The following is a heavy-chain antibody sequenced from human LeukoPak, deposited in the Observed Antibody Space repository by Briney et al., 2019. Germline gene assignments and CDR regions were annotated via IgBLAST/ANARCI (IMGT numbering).Heavy chain of an antibody. Sequence: GGSPRLSCAASGFTFSSYNMNWVRQAPGKGLEWVSSISSSSSYIYYADSVKGRFTISRDNAKNSLYLQMNSLRAEDTAVYYCARDRAPEAFDIWGQGAMVTVAS. D-gene: IGHD1-14*01. CDR2: ISSSSSYI. J-gene: IGHJ3*02. CDR3: ARDRAPEAFDI. CDR1: GFTFSSYN. V-gene: IGHV3-21*01.